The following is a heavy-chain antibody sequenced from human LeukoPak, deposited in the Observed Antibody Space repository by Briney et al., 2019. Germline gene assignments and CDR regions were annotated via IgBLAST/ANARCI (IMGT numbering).Heavy chain of an antibody. D-gene: IGHD4-17*01. CDR3: ARGRRSTVTTPGYYYMDV. Sequence: GASVKVSCKASGYTFTSYDINWVRQATGQGLEWMGWMNPSSGNTGYAQKFQGRVTITRNTSISTAYMELSSLRSEDTAVYYCARGRRSTVTTPGYYYMDVWGKGTTVTVSS. V-gene: IGHV1-8*03. CDR1: GYTFTSYD. J-gene: IGHJ6*03. CDR2: MNPSSGNT.